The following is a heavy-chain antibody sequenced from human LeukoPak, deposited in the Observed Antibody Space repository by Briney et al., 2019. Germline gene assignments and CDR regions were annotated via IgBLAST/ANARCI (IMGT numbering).Heavy chain of an antibody. Sequence: GGSLRLSCAASGFTFSSYAMSWVRQAPGKGLEWVSVISSSGGSTYYADSVKGRFTISRDNSKNTLYLQMNSLRAEDTAVYYCAKDDSGGYYYFDYWGQGTLVTVSS. CDR3: AKDDSGGYYYFDY. D-gene: IGHD3-22*01. CDR2: ISSSGGST. V-gene: IGHV3-23*01. CDR1: GFTFSSYA. J-gene: IGHJ4*02.